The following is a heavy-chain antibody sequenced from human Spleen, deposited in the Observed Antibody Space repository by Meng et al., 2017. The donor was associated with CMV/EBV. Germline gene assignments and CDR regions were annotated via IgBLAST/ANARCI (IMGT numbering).Heavy chain of an antibody. CDR3: ARDPEEARPIVAFDL. J-gene: IGHJ3*01. V-gene: IGHV1-2*02. Sequence: ASVKVSCTASGYSFTRYYIDWVRQAPGQGPEWMGCINPNGGATTHARKFQGRVTMTTDTSSRTAYLELTTLRSDDTAMYFCARDPEEARPIVAFDLWGQGTLVTVSS. CDR1: GYSFTRYY. CDR2: INPNGGAT. D-gene: IGHD6-6*01.